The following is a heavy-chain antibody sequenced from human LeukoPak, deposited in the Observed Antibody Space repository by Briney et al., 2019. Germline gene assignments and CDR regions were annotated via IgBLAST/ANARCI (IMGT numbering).Heavy chain of an antibody. CDR3: ARIITIFGAAQNWFDP. Sequence: SETLSLTCTVSGGSISSYYWSWIRQPPGKGLEWIGYIYYSGSTNYNPSLKSRVTISVDTSKNQFSLKLSSVTAADTAVYYCARIITIFGAAQNWFDPWGQGTQVTVSS. CDR1: GGSISSYY. CDR2: IYYSGST. D-gene: IGHD3-3*01. J-gene: IGHJ5*02. V-gene: IGHV4-59*01.